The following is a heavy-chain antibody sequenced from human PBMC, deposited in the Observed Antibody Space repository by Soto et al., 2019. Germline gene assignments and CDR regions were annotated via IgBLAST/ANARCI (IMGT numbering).Heavy chain of an antibody. V-gene: IGHV1-3*01. J-gene: IGHJ4*02. CDR1: GYTFTSYA. Sequence: WASVKVSCKASGYTFTSYAMHWVRQAPGQRLEWMGWINAGNGNTKYSQKFQGRVTMTTDTPTSTAYMELRSLRSDDTAVYYCARVFLGLWPLDYWGQGTLVTVSS. D-gene: IGHD5-18*01. CDR3: ARVFLGLWPLDY. CDR2: INAGNGNT.